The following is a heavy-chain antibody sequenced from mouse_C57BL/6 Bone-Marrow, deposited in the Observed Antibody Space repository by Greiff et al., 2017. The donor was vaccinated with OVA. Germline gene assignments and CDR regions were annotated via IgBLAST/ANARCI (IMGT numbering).Heavy chain of an antibody. J-gene: IGHJ3*01. CDR2: IYPGNSDT. D-gene: IGHD1-1*01. Sequence: VQLQQSGTVLARPGASVKMSCKTSGYTFTSYWMHWVKQRPGQGLEWIGAIYPGNSDTSYNQKFKGKAKLTAVTSASTAYMELSSLTNEDSAVYYGTRRGFITTVVGDWFAYWGQGTLVTVSA. CDR1: GYTFTSYW. V-gene: IGHV1-5*01. CDR3: TRRGFITTVVGDWFAY.